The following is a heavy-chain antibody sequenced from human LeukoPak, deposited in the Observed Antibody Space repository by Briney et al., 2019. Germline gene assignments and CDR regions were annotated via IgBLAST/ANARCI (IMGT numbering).Heavy chain of an antibody. D-gene: IGHD3-16*02. V-gene: IGHV3-64*01. CDR2: ISSNGGTT. J-gene: IGHJ4*02. CDR1: GFTFSSYA. CDR3: ARGVVGFRGVIVWGEKTFDY. Sequence: GGSLRLSCAASGFTFSSYAMHWVRQAPGKGLEYVSAISSNGGTTYYANPVKGTLTISRDNSKDTLYLQMGSLRAEDMAVYYCARGVVGFRGVIVWGEKTFDYWGQGTLVTVSS.